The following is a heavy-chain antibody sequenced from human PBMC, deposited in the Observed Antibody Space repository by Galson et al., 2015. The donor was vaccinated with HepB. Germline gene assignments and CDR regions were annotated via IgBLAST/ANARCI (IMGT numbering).Heavy chain of an antibody. Sequence: SLRLSCAASGFTFSDYYMSWVRQAPGKGLEWVSYISSSSSYTNYADSVKGRFTISRDNAKNSLYLQMNSLRAEDTAVYYCANSHYHLLYPGPHDYWGQGTLVTVSS. J-gene: IGHJ4*02. CDR3: ANSHYHLLYPGPHDY. V-gene: IGHV3-11*06. CDR2: ISSSSSYT. D-gene: IGHD2-2*02. CDR1: GFTFSDYY.